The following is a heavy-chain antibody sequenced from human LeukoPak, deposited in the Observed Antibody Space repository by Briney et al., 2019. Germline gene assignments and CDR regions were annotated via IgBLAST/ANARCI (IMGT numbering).Heavy chain of an antibody. Sequence: SETLSLTCAVYGGSFSDYFWSWIRQSPGKGLEWIGEINHSGSTNYNPSLKSRVTMSVDTSKNQFSLKLSSVTAADTAVYYCARHVRVTAMTDYWGQGTLVTVST. CDR2: INHSGST. V-gene: IGHV4-34*01. J-gene: IGHJ4*02. CDR3: ARHVRVTAMTDY. D-gene: IGHD2-21*02. CDR1: GGSFSDYF.